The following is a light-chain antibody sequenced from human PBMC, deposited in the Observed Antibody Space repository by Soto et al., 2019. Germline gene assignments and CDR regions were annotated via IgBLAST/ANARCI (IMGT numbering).Light chain of an antibody. CDR2: GTS. J-gene: IGKJ4*01. CDR3: QQFSSYPLT. Sequence: TPSPSTLAFSPGERATLSFRASQSVSSSYLAWYQHKPGQAPRLLIYGTSSRATGIPDRFSGGGSGTDFTLTISRLEPEDFAVYYCQQFSSYPLTFGGGTKVDIK. CDR1: QSVSSSY. V-gene: IGKV3-20*01.